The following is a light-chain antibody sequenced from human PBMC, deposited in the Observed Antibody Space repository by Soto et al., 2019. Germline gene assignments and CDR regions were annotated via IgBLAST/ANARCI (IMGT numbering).Light chain of an antibody. J-gene: IGKJ1*01. CDR1: QSVSKNY. CDR2: GAS. V-gene: IGKV3-20*01. Sequence: ESVLMQSPGTLSLSPGERSTLSCRAIQSVSKNYLAWYQQKPGQAPRLLIYGASNRATGIPDRFSGSGSGTDFTLTISRLDPEDSAVYYCQQYGSSGTFGQGTKVDIK. CDR3: QQYGSSGT.